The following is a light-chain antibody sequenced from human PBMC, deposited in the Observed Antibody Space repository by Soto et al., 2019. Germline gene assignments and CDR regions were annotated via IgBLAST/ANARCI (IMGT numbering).Light chain of an antibody. CDR1: NIGSKS. CDR2: DDS. CDR3: QVWDSSSDHYV. V-gene: IGLV3-21*02. Sequence: SYELTQPPSVSVAPGQTASITCWGNNIGSKSVHWYQQKPGQAPVLVVYDDSDRPSGIPERFSGSNSGNTATLTISRVEAGDEADYYCQVWDSSSDHYVFGTGPKANVL. J-gene: IGLJ1*01.